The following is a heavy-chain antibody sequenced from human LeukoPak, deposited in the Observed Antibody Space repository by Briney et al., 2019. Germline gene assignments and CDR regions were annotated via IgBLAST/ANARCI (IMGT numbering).Heavy chain of an antibody. CDR3: GRGVDGAIVFGGDY. V-gene: IGHV3-64D*06. CDR1: GFTFRSYA. D-gene: IGHD3-16*01. Sequence: PGGSLRLSCSASGFTFRSYAMHWVRQAPGKGLEYVSAISSNGGSTYYADSVKGRFTISRDNSKNTLYLQMSSLRAEDTAVYYCGRGVDGAIVFGGDYWGQGTLVTVSS. CDR2: ISSNGGST. J-gene: IGHJ4*02.